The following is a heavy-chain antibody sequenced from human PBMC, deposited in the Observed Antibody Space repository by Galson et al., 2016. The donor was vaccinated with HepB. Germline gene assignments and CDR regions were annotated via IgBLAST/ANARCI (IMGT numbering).Heavy chain of an antibody. Sequence: PALVKPTQTLTLTCTFSGFPLTSTAVGVGWFRQPPGKAPEWLALIYWNDDNRYSTSLKSRLTLTKDTSKNQVVLKMTNMDPVDTAKYYCAHGSGWVFDYWGQGILVTVSS. CDR2: IYWNDDN. CDR3: AHGSGWVFDY. CDR1: GFPLTSTAVG. V-gene: IGHV2-5*01. D-gene: IGHD6-19*01. J-gene: IGHJ4*02.